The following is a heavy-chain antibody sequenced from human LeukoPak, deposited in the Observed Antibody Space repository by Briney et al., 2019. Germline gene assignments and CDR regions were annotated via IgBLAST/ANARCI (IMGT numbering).Heavy chain of an antibody. CDR2: IRYDGRNK. Sequence: GGSLRLSCAASGFTFNNYGMHWVRQAPGKGLEWVAFIRYDGRNKYYADSVKGRFTISRDNSKNTLYLQMNSLRAEDTAVYYCARGVSVRQLWLHPWYYHYYMDVWGKGTTVTVSS. CDR3: ARGVSVRQLWLHPWYYHYYMDV. V-gene: IGHV3-30*02. J-gene: IGHJ6*03. D-gene: IGHD5-18*01. CDR1: GFTFNNYG.